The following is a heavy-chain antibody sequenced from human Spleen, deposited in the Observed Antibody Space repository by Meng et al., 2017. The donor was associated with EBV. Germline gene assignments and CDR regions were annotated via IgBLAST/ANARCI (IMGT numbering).Heavy chain of an antibody. V-gene: IGHV4-39*07. D-gene: IGHD1-26*01. J-gene: IGHJ3*02. CDR2: MYYSETT. CDR3: ARFQWAGGMRNGLDI. CDR1: GGSISSSIYY. Sequence: QLQQECTRLLKPSETLSLTCIVSGGSISSSIYYCGLIRQPPGKGLEWIGSMYYSETTYYHPSLKSRVTISVDKSKNQFSLKLSSVTAADTAVYYCARFQWAGGMRNGLDIWGRGTVVTVSS.